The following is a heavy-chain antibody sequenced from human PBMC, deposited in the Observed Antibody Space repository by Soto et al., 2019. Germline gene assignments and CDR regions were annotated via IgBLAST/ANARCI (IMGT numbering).Heavy chain of an antibody. D-gene: IGHD3-22*01. J-gene: IGHJ3*02. CDR2: IRSKAYGGTT. CDR1: GFTFGDYA. Sequence: GGSLRLSCTASGFTFGDYAMSWVRQAPGKGLEWVGFIRSKAYGGTTEYAASVKGRFTISRDDSKSIAYLQMNSLKTEDTAVYYCTRITMIVVVIMAPAFDIWGQGTMVTVS. CDR3: TRITMIVVVIMAPAFDI. V-gene: IGHV3-49*04.